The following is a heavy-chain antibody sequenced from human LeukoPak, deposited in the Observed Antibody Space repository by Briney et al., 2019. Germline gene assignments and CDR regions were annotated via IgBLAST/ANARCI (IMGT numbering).Heavy chain of an antibody. CDR2: IKPSSGDA. V-gene: IGHV1-2*02. D-gene: IGHD6-19*01. CDR3: VRGGSGWFYNSLDP. CDR1: GYSFTAYY. J-gene: IGHJ5*02. Sequence: ASVNVSCKASGYSFTAYYIFWVRQAPGQGLEWMGWIKPSSGDAKSAQKFQERVTITRDSSINTVYMEVTRLTSDDPALYYCVRGGSGWFYNSLDPWGQGTLVTVSS.